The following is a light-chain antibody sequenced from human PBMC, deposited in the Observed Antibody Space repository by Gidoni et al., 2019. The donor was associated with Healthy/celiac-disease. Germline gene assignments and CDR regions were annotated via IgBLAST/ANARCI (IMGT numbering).Light chain of an antibody. V-gene: IGKV4-1*01. CDR1: QSVLYSSNNKNY. CDR2: WAS. CDR3: QQYYSTPIT. Sequence: DSVMTQSPDSLAVSLGERATINCKSSQSVLYSSNNKNYLAWYQQKPGQPPKLLIYWASTRESGVPDRFSGSGSGTDFPLTISSLQAEDVAVYYCQQYYSTPITFGQGTRLEIK. J-gene: IGKJ5*01.